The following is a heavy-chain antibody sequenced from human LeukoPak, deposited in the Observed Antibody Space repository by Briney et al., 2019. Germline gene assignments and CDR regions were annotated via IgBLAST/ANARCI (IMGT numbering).Heavy chain of an antibody. Sequence: ASVKVTCKASGYTFTGYYMHWVRQAPGQGLEWMGWINPNSGGTNYAQKFQGRVTMTRDTSISTAYMELSRLRSDDTVVYYCARVITMVRGVFPYYFDYWGQGTLVTVSS. V-gene: IGHV1-2*02. CDR3: ARVITMVRGVFPYYFDY. CDR1: GYTFTGYY. CDR2: INPNSGGT. J-gene: IGHJ4*02. D-gene: IGHD3-10*01.